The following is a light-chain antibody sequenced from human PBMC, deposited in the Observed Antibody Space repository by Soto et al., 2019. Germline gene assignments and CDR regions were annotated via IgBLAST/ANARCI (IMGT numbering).Light chain of an antibody. V-gene: IGKV3-11*01. CDR2: DTS. CDR1: QSVSSS. J-gene: IGKJ1*01. CDR3: RQRSHWPRT. Sequence: EIVVTQSPATLSVSPGERVTLSCRASQSVSSSLAWYQQRPGQAPRLLIYDTSTRAAGIAARFSGSGSGTDFSLTISSLEPEDFAVYYCRQRSHWPRTFGQGTKVDIK.